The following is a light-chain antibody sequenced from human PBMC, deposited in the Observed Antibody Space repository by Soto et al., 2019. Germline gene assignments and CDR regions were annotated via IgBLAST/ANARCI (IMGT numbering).Light chain of an antibody. J-gene: IGKJ3*01. CDR3: QHRNNRPFS. Sequence: EIGLTQSAGTLSLFTGERATLSCRASQNIGSTYLAWFQQKNGQAPRLLMYGASSRASGTPDRFSGSGYGTDFNLTISRLQSEDFAVYYCQHRNNRPFSFGPGTKVDIK. V-gene: IGKV3D-20*02. CDR1: QNIGSTY. CDR2: GAS.